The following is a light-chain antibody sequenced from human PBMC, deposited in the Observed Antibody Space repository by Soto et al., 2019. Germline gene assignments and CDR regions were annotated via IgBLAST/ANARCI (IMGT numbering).Light chain of an antibody. Sequence: QSVLTQPPSVSGAPGQRITISCTGSPSNTGAGFDVHWYQQFPGTAPKLLIYGTTSRPSGVPDRFSGSQSGTSASLAITGLQAGDEADYYCQSYDTSLSGAWVFGGGTQLTVL. CDR2: GTT. CDR1: PSNTGAGFD. V-gene: IGLV1-40*01. CDR3: QSYDTSLSGAWV. J-gene: IGLJ3*02.